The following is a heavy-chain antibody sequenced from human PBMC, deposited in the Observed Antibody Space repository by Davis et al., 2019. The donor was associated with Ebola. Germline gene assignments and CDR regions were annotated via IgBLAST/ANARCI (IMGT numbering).Heavy chain of an antibody. CDR1: GYSFTSYW. V-gene: IGHV5-51*01. CDR2: IYPGDSDT. Sequence: GESLKISCKGSGYSFTSYWIGWVRQMPGKGLEWMGIIYPGDSDTRYNPSFQGQVTISADKSISTAYLQWSSLKASDTAMYYCARLRNSGIVVVPAAPFDYWGQGTLVTVSS. D-gene: IGHD2-2*01. CDR3: ARLRNSGIVVVPAAPFDY. J-gene: IGHJ4*02.